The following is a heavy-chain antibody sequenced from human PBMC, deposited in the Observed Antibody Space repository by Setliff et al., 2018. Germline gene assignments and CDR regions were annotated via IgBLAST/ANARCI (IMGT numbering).Heavy chain of an antibody. V-gene: IGHV1-2*02. CDR2: INTNNGGT. J-gene: IGHJ5*02. D-gene: IGHD3-10*01. Sequence: EASVKVSCKASGYTFTNYAIHWVRQAPGQRLEWMGWINTNNGGTKYAQTFQGRVTMTRDTSITTAYMELSRLTSDDTAVYYCAKTKGFGDGWFDPWGQGTLVTVSS. CDR1: GYTFTNYA. CDR3: AKTKGFGDGWFDP.